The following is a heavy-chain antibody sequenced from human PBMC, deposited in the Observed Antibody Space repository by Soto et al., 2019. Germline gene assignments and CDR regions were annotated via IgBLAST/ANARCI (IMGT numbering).Heavy chain of an antibody. Sequence: ASVKASCKASGYTLTSHAIRWVRQAPGQRLEWMGWINAGNGNTKYSQKFQGRVTITRDTSASTAYMELRSLRSEDTAVYYCARDHAAYYYRGQGTVVTLYS. J-gene: IGHJ4*02. D-gene: IGHD3-16*01. CDR1: GYTLTSHA. V-gene: IGHV1-3*01. CDR3: ARDHAAYYY. CDR2: INAGNGNT.